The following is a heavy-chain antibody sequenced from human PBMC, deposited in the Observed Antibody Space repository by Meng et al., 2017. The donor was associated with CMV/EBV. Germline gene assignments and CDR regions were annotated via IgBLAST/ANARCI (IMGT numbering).Heavy chain of an antibody. CDR3: ARGFRDTIFGVVSMYGMDV. J-gene: IGHJ6*02. D-gene: IGHD3-3*01. CDR2: INHSGST. V-gene: IGHV4-34*01. CDR1: GGSFSGYY. Sequence: SETLSLTCAVYGGSFSGYYLSWIRQPPGKGLEWIGEINHSGSTNYNPSLKSRVTISVDTSKNQFSLKLSSVTAADTAVYYCARGFRDTIFGVVSMYGMDVWGQGTTVTVSS.